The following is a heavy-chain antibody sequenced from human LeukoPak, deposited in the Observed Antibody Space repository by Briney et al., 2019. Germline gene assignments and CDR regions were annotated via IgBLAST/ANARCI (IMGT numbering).Heavy chain of an antibody. Sequence: TSETLSLTCTVSGGSISSYYWSWIRQPPGKGLEWIGEITHSGGGNYNPSLKSRVTISVDSSQNRFSLKVLSVTAADTAVYYCARRAGAPDFDVWGLGTLVSVSS. CDR1: GGSISSYY. CDR3: ARRAGAPDFDV. V-gene: IGHV4-34*01. D-gene: IGHD3-10*01. J-gene: IGHJ4*02. CDR2: ITHSGGG.